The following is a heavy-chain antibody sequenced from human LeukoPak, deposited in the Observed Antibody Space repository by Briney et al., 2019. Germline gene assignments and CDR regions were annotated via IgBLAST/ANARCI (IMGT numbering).Heavy chain of an antibody. CDR1: GFPVSDYY. J-gene: IGHJ4*02. Sequence: GGSLRLSCAASGFPVSDYYMSWVRQAPQRGLEWVSAISGSGGSTYYADSVKGRFTISRDNSKNTLYLQMNSLRAEDTAVYYCAKALYCSSTSCYGGSDYWGQGTLVTVSS. CDR2: ISGSGGST. CDR3: AKALYCSSTSCYGGSDY. D-gene: IGHD2-2*01. V-gene: IGHV3-23*01.